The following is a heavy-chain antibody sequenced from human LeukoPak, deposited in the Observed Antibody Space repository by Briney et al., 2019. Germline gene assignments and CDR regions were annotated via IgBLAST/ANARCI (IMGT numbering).Heavy chain of an antibody. V-gene: IGHV1-18*04. CDR3: ARESSSGGRGAFDI. CDR2: ISAYNGNT. D-gene: IGHD6-19*01. J-gene: IGHJ3*02. CDR1: GYTFTSYG. Sequence: ASVKVSCKASGYTFTSYGIRWVRQAPGQGLEWMGWISAYNGNTNYAQKLQGRVTMTTDTSTSTAYMELRSLRSDDTAVYYCARESSSGGRGAFDIWGQGTMVTVSS.